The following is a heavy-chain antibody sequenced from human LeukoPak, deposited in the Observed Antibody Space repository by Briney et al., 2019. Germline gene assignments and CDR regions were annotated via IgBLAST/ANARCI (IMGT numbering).Heavy chain of an antibody. J-gene: IGHJ4*02. CDR2: IYSGDNT. CDR1: GFVFSDYP. Sequence: GGSLRLSCSASGFVFSDYPLHWIRQAPGKGLEWVSVIYSGDNTYYADSVKGRFTISRDNSKNTLYLQMNSLRAEDTAVYYCAKFIAAAVSFDYWGQGTLVTVSS. V-gene: IGHV3-23*03. D-gene: IGHD6-13*01. CDR3: AKFIAAAVSFDY.